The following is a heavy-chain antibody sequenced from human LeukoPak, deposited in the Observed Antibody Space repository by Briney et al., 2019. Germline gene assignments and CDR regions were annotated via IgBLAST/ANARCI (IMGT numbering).Heavy chain of an antibody. D-gene: IGHD1-26*01. CDR2: ISTYNGNT. J-gene: IGHJ1*01. CDR1: GYTLTNYD. V-gene: IGHV1-18*01. Sequence: ASVKVSCKTSGYTLTNYDINWVRQAPGQELEWMGGISTYNGNTNYAQKLQGRVTMTTDTSTSTAYMELRSLRSDDTAVYYCTRVENSGSLAEYFQYWGQGTLVTVSS. CDR3: TRVENSGSLAEYFQY.